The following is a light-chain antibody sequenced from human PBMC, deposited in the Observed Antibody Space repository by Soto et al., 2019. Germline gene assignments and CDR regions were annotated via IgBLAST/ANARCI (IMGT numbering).Light chain of an antibody. Sequence: DIVLTQSPGTLSLSPGERATLSCRTSQTVSSAYLAWYKQKPGQAPRLLIYGASSRATGIPDRFSGSGSGTDSTLTISRLEPEDSAVYYCQQYGSSPLYSFGQGTKLEIK. CDR1: QTVSSAY. CDR3: QQYGSSPLYS. V-gene: IGKV3-20*01. J-gene: IGKJ2*01. CDR2: GAS.